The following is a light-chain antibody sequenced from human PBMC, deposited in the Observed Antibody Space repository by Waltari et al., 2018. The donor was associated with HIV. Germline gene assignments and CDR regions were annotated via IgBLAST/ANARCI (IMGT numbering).Light chain of an antibody. Sequence: SYELTQPPSVSVSPGQTASITCSGDELGDRYACWYQQKPGQPPLLVIYQDTKRPSGIPERFSGSNSGNTATLTISGTQAMDEADYYCQARDSSTVVFGGGTKLTVL. CDR1: ELGDRY. CDR3: QARDSSTVV. CDR2: QDT. V-gene: IGLV3-1*01. J-gene: IGLJ2*01.